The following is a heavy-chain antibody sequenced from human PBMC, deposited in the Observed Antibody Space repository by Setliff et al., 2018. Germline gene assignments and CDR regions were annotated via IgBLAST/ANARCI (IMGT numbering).Heavy chain of an antibody. CDR2: IYYSGST. J-gene: IGHJ6*03. CDR1: GASISSDGYY. Sequence: SETLSLTCIVSGASISSDGYYWSWIRQHPGKGLEWIGYIYYSGSTYYNPSLKSRVTISLDTSKNQFSLELSSVTAEDTAVYYCARVGEYRFLEWFMNYYYNYMDAWGKGTTVTVSS. CDR3: ARVGEYRFLEWFMNYYYNYMDA. V-gene: IGHV4-31*03. D-gene: IGHD3-3*01.